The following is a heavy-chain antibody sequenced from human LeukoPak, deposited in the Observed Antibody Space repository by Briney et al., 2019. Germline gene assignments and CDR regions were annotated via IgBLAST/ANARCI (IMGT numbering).Heavy chain of an antibody. V-gene: IGHV1-3*01. J-gene: IGHJ4*02. Sequence: GASVKVSCKASGYTFTSYAMHWVRQAPGQRLEWMGWINAGNGNTKYSQKFQGRVTITRDTSASTAYMELSSLRSEDTAVYYCARDRGTVIVVVTSLFDYWGQGTLVTVSS. D-gene: IGHD3-22*01. CDR2: INAGNGNT. CDR1: GYTFTSYA. CDR3: ARDRGTVIVVVTSLFDY.